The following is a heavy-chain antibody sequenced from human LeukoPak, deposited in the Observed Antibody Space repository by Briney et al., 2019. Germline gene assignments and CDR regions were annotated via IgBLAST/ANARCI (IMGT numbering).Heavy chain of an antibody. CDR2: IKQDGSEK. V-gene: IGHV3-7*01. CDR1: GFTFSSYW. D-gene: IGHD3-16*02. CDR3: ARVGGYDYVWGSYRYTFGHFDY. J-gene: IGHJ4*02. Sequence: PGGSLRLSCAASGFTFSSYWMSWVRQAPGKGLEWVANIKQDGSEKYYVDSVKGRFTISRDNAKNSLYLQMNSLRAEDTAVYYCARVGGYDYVWGSYRYTFGHFDYWGQGTLVTVSS.